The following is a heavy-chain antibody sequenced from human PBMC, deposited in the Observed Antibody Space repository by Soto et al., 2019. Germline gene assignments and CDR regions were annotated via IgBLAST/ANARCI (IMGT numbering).Heavy chain of an antibody. Sequence: GGSLRLSCAASGFTFSSYGIHGVRQGPGKGLEWVAVISYDGSNKYYADSVKGRFTISRDNSKNTLYLQMNSLRAEDTAVYYCAKTQTYYDFWSAPYYFDYWGQGTLVTVSS. D-gene: IGHD3-3*01. J-gene: IGHJ4*02. CDR2: ISYDGSNK. CDR3: AKTQTYYDFWSAPYYFDY. CDR1: GFTFSSYG. V-gene: IGHV3-30*18.